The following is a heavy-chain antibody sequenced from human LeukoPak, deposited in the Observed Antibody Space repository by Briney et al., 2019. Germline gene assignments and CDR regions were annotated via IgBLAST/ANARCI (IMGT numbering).Heavy chain of an antibody. J-gene: IGHJ4*02. CDR1: GGSISSSSYY. D-gene: IGHD3-22*01. V-gene: IGHV4-39*01. CDR2: IYYSGST. Sequence: SETLSLTCTVSGGSISSSSYYWGWIRQPPGKGLEWIGSIYYSGSTYYNPSLKSRVTISVDTSKNQFSLKLSSVTAADTAAYYCARRGYYDSSGYWATGYWGQGTLVTVSS. CDR3: ARRGYYDSSGYWATGY.